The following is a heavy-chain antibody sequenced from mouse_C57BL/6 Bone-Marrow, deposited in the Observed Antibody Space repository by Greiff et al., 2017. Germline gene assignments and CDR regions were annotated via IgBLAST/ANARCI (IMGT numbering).Heavy chain of an antibody. J-gene: IGHJ1*03. V-gene: IGHV5-15*01. Sequence: EVKLMESGGGLVQPGGSLKLSCAASGFTFSDYGMAWVRQAPRKGPEWVAFISNLAYSIYYADTVTGRFTISRENAKNTLYLQIRSLRSEDTAMYYCARRSYLYFDVWGTGTTVTVSS. CDR3: ARRSYLYFDV. CDR1: GFTFSDYG. CDR2: ISNLAYSI.